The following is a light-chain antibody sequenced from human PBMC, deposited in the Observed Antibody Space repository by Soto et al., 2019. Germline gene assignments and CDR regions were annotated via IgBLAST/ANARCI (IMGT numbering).Light chain of an antibody. Sequence: DTVLTQSPGTLSLSPGERATLSCRASQSVTSRFLAWYQQRPGQAPSLLIYGASNRAAGIPDRFSGSGSGTDFTLTISRLEPEDCAISFCQQYGSPPFSFGQGTNVESK. CDR2: GAS. J-gene: IGKJ2*03. CDR3: QQYGSPPFS. CDR1: QSVTSRF. V-gene: IGKV3-20*01.